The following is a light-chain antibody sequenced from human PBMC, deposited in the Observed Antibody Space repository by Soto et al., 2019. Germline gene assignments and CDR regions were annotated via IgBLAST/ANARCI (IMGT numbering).Light chain of an antibody. CDR1: SSNIGRNA. V-gene: IGLV1-44*01. CDR2: SND. J-gene: IGLJ3*02. CDR3: AAWDDSLNGGV. Sequence: QSVLTQPPSASGTPGQRVTISCSGSSSNIGRNAVNWYQQLPGTAPKLLIYSNDQRPSGVPDRFSGSESGTSASLAISGLQSEDEADYYCAAWDDSLNGGVFGGGTKLTVL.